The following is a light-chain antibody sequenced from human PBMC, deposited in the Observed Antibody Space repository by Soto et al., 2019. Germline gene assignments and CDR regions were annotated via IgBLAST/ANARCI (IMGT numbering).Light chain of an antibody. CDR3: QQYGSSPPYT. V-gene: IGKV3-20*01. J-gene: IGKJ2*01. CDR1: QSVSGNY. CDR2: GSS. Sequence: EIVLTQSPGTLSLSPGERATLSCRASQSVSGNYLAWYQQKPRQSPRLLIYGSSDRATGIPDRFSGSGSGTDFTLTSTRLEPDDFAVYYCQQYGSSPPYTFGQGTKLEIK.